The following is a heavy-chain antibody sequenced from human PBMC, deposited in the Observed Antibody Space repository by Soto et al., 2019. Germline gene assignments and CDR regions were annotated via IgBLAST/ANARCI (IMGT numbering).Heavy chain of an antibody. CDR3: ARKEGTYYYYYGMDV. D-gene: IGHD1-1*01. V-gene: IGHV4-4*02. J-gene: IGHJ6*02. CDR1: GGSISSINW. CDR2: IYHSGST. Sequence: TSETLSLTCAVSGGSISSINWWSWVRQPPGKGLEWIGEIYHSGSTNYNPSLKSRVTISVDKSKNQFSLKLSSVTAADTAVYYCARKEGTYYYYYGMDVWGQGTTVTVSS.